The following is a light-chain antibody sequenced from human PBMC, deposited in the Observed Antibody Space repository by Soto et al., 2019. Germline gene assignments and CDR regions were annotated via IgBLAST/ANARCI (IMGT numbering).Light chain of an antibody. V-gene: IGKV1-5*01. Sequence: SPITQSRSSVCATVGDRVTITCRDSQSISSWLAWYHQKLGKAPKVLIFDASSLESGVPSRFSGSGSATEFTLTISSLQPDDFATYYCQQYSTYPWTSGQRAKV. CDR1: QSISSW. CDR2: DAS. CDR3: QQYSTYPWT. J-gene: IGKJ1*01.